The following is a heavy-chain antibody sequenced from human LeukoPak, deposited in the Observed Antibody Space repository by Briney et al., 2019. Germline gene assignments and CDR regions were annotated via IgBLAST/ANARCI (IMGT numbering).Heavy chain of an antibody. V-gene: IGHV3-23*01. CDR2: ISGSGGST. Sequence: PGGSLRLSCAASGFTFSSYAMSWVRQAPGKGLEWISAISGSGGSTYYADSVKGRFTISRDNSNNTLYLQMNSLRAEDTAVYFCAKDRGYDILTGYYAGPHFDYWGQGTLVTVSS. CDR1: GFTFSSYA. J-gene: IGHJ4*02. CDR3: AKDRGYDILTGYYAGPHFDY. D-gene: IGHD3-9*01.